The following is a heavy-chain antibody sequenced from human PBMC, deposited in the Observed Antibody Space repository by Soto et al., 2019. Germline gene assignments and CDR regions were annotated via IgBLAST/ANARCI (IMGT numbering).Heavy chain of an antibody. CDR1: GFTFSNAW. Sequence: EVHLVESGGGLVKPGGSLRLSCAASGFTFSNAWMSWVRHAPGKVLEWVGRIKRKTDGGTTDYAAPVKGRFTISRDDSKNTPYLQMNSLKTEATAVYYCTTGIVVVIPSGRDVWGQGTKVTFS. CDR3: TTGIVVVIPSGRDV. V-gene: IGHV3-15*01. D-gene: IGHD3-22*01. J-gene: IGHJ6*02. CDR2: IKRKTDGGTT.